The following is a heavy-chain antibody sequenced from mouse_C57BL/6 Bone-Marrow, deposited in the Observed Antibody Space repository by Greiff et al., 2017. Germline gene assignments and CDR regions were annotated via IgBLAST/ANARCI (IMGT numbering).Heavy chain of an antibody. Sequence: QVQLQQSGPELVKPGASVKISCKASGYAFSSSWMNWVKQRPGKGLEWIGRIYPGDGDTNYNGKFKGQATLTADKSSSTAYMQLSSLTSEDSAVYFCARRGVVGYFDYWGQGTTLTVSS. V-gene: IGHV1-82*01. CDR3: ARRGVVGYFDY. J-gene: IGHJ2*01. CDR1: GYAFSSSW. D-gene: IGHD1-1*01. CDR2: IYPGDGDT.